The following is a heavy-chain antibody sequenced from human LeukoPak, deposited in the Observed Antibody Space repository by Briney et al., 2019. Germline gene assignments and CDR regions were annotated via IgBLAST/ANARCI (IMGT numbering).Heavy chain of an antibody. Sequence: ASVKVSCKASGGTFSSYAISWVRQAPGQGLEWMGWINPNSGGTNYAQKFQGRVTMTRDTSISTAYMELSRLRSDDTAVYYCARGRTVGIAVASDFDYWGQGTLVTVSS. CDR2: INPNSGGT. CDR1: GGTFSSYA. J-gene: IGHJ4*02. D-gene: IGHD6-19*01. V-gene: IGHV1-2*02. CDR3: ARGRTVGIAVASDFDY.